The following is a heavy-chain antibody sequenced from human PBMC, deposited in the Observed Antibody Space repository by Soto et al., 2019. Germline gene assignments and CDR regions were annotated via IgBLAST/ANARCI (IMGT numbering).Heavy chain of an antibody. V-gene: IGHV1-69*01. Sequence: QVQLVQSGAEVKKPGSSVKVSCKASGGTFSSYAISWVRQAPGQGLEWMGGLIPIFGTANYAQQFQGRVTITAVDSTSTDYMELSSLRSEDTAVYYFAIYSFIPGIAVAVTQDYYYYYDSMDVWCQGSTVTVSS. CDR2: LIPIFGTA. J-gene: IGHJ6*02. CDR1: GGTFSSYA. D-gene: IGHD6-19*01. CDR3: AIYSFIPGIAVAVTQDYYYYYDSMDV.